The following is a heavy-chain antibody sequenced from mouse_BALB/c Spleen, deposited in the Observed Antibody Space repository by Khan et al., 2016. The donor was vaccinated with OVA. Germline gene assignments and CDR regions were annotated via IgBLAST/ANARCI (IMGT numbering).Heavy chain of an antibody. Sequence: QVQLKESGAELVRPGVSVKISCKGSGYTFTDFTLHWVKQSHAMSLEWIGVISTYYGHATYNQKFKDKATMTVEKSSSTAYMDLARLTSEESAITVGKRGGGGNRFAYWGQGTLVTVSA. D-gene: IGHD2-1*01. CDR2: ISTYYGHA. CDR1: GYTFTDFT. CDR3: KRGGGGNRFAY. J-gene: IGHJ3*01. V-gene: IGHV1S137*01.